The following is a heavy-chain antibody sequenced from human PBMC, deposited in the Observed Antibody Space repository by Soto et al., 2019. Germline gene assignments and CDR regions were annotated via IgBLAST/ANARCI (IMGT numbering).Heavy chain of an antibody. CDR2: IYHSGST. CDR3: ARGGYDILTGYYRGYFDY. J-gene: IGHJ4*02. V-gene: IGHV4-4*02. D-gene: IGHD3-9*01. Sequence: SETLSLTCAVSGGSISSSNWWSWVRQPPGKGLEWIGEIYHSGSTNYNPSLKSRVTISVDKSKNQFSLKLSSVTAADTAVYYCARGGYDILTGYYRGYFDYWGQGTLVTVSS. CDR1: GGSISSSNW.